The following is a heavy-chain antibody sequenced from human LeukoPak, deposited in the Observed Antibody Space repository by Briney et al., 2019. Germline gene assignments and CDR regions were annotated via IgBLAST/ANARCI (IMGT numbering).Heavy chain of an antibody. CDR2: ISSSGSTI. V-gene: IGHV3-48*03. CDR1: GFTFSSYE. D-gene: IGHD1-26*01. Sequence: GGSLRLSCAASGFTFSSYEMNWVRQAPGKGLEWVSYISSSGSTIYYADSVKGRFTISRDNAKNSLYLQMNSLRAEDTAVYYCARDGAPSGSYFFDYWGQGTLVTVSS. J-gene: IGHJ4*02. CDR3: ARDGAPSGSYFFDY.